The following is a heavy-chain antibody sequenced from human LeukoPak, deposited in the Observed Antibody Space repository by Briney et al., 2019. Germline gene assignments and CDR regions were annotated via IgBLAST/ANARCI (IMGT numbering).Heavy chain of an antibody. CDR1: GDFIRNYY. D-gene: IGHD3-22*01. V-gene: IGHV4-59*12. CDR3: AREGGPYFSDSSGFLRC. CDR2: MDYSGSN. Sequence: SETLSLTCTVSGDFIRNYYWSWLRQPPGKGLEWIGYMDYSGSNTYNPSLESRVTISVDTSTNQSSLNLGSVTAADTAVYYCAREGGPYFSDSSGFLRCWGQGTLVTVSS. J-gene: IGHJ4*02.